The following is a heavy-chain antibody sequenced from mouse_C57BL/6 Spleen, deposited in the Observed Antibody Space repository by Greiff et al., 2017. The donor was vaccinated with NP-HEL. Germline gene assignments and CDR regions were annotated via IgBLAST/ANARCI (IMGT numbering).Heavy chain of an antibody. J-gene: IGHJ4*01. Sequence: VQLQQPGTELVKPGASVKLSCKASGYTFTSYWMPWVKQRPGPGLEWIGNINPSTGGTTYPETFKSKATLTVHKSSSTAYMQLSSLTSDDSAVYYCARGRLREDYYAMDYWGQGTSVTVSS. CDR1: GYTFTSYW. D-gene: IGHD2-12*01. CDR3: ARGRLREDYYAMDY. V-gene: IGHV1-53*01. CDR2: INPSTGGT.